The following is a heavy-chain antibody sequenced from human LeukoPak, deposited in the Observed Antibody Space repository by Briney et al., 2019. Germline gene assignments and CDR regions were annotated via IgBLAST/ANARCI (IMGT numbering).Heavy chain of an antibody. CDR3: ARGGGLTGEFFDY. Sequence: GGSLRLSCAAPGFTFSSYSMNWVRQAPGKGLEWVSSISSSSSYIYYADSVKGRFTISRDNAKNSLYLQMNSLRAEDTAVYYCARGGGLTGEFFDYWGQGTLVTVSS. D-gene: IGHD3-10*01. V-gene: IGHV3-21*01. CDR2: ISSSSSYI. J-gene: IGHJ4*02. CDR1: GFTFSSYS.